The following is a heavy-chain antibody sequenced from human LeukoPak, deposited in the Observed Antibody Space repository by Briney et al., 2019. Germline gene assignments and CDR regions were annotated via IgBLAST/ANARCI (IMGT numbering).Heavy chain of an antibody. CDR2: INWNGGRT. J-gene: IGHJ6*04. V-gene: IGHV3-20*04. D-gene: IGHD3-10*02. CDR3: AELGITMIGGV. Sequence: GGSLRLSCAASGFTFDDYGMNWVRQVPGKGLEWVSGINWNGGRTGYADSVKGRFTISRDNAKNSLYLQMNSLRAEDTAVYYCAELGITMIGGVWGKGTTVTISS. CDR1: GFTFDDYG.